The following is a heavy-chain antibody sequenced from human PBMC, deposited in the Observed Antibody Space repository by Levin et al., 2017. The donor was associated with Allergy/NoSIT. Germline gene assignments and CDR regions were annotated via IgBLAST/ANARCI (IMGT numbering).Heavy chain of an antibody. V-gene: IGHV3-21*01. J-gene: IGHJ2*01. D-gene: IGHD2-2*01. Sequence: GESLKISCASSGFTFSSCGFNWVRQAPGKGLEWVAFISSSSDYIYYADSVKGRFTVSRDNAKNSLFLQINSLKAEDSAVYYCARSSVVGSCSSTSCSSVDLWGRGTLLTVSS. CDR2: ISSSSDYI. CDR3: ARSSVVGSCSSTSCSSVDL. CDR1: GFTFSSCG.